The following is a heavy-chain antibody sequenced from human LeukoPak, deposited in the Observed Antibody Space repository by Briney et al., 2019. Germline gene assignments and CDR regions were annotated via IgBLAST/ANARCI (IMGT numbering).Heavy chain of an antibody. CDR3: ARDQVECTGGTCQSRVGFDF. D-gene: IGHD2-8*02. Sequence: PSETLSLTCTVSGDSISNGVKYWSWIRQHPGRGLEWIGYIYHSGRSYYNPSLKSRITMSVDTSKNQFSLNLSSVNAADTAVYYCARDQVECTGGTCQSRVGFDFWGQGTLVTVSS. V-gene: IGHV4-31*03. CDR2: IYHSGRS. J-gene: IGHJ4*02. CDR1: GDSISNGVKY.